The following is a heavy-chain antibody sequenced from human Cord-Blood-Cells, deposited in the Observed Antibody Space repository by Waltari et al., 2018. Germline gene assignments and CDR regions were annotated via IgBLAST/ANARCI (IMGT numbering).Heavy chain of an antibody. V-gene: IGHV4-4*07. D-gene: IGHD6-13*01. CDR1: GGSISSYY. J-gene: IGHJ4*02. CDR2: IYTSEST. CDR3: ARVRYSSSWYYFDY. Sequence: QVQLQESGPGLVKPSETLSLTCTVSGGSISSYYWSWIRQPAGKGLEWIGRIYTSESTNYNPSLKSRVTMSVDTSKNQFSLKLSSVTAADTAVYYCARVRYSSSWYYFDYWGQGTLVTVSS.